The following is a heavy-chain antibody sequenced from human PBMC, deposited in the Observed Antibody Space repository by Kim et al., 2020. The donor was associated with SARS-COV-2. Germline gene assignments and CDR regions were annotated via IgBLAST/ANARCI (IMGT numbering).Heavy chain of an antibody. CDR2: INPSGGST. CDR1: GYTFSSYY. J-gene: IGHJ6*02. Sequence: ASVKVSCKASGYTFSSYYIHWVRQAPGQGLEWMGIINPSGGSTIYAQKFRGRVTMTRDTSTSTVYMELSGLRSEDTAVYYCAKDIEENQPLLYGQNYYYGMDVWGQGTTVTVSS. CDR3: AKDIEENQPLLYGQNYYYGMDV. V-gene: IGHV1-46*01. D-gene: IGHD2-2*02.